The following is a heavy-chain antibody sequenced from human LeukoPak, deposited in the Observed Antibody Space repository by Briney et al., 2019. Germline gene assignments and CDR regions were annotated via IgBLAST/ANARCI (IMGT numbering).Heavy chain of an antibody. Sequence: GGALRLSCAASGFTFSSYAMSWVRQAPGKGLEWVSAISGSGGSTYYADSVKGRFTISRDNSKNTLYLQMNSLRAEDTAVYYCAKGSTSTVTPTDYWGQGTLVTVSS. J-gene: IGHJ4*02. CDR3: AKGSTSTVTPTDY. V-gene: IGHV3-23*01. CDR1: GFTFSSYA. D-gene: IGHD4-17*01. CDR2: ISGSGGST.